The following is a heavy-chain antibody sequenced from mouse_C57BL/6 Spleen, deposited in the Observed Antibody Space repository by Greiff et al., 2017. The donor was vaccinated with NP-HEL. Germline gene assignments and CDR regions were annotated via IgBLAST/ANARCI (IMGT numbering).Heavy chain of an antibody. J-gene: IGHJ4*01. D-gene: IGHD2-12*01. CDR3: TRAFQGYYSYYYAMDY. V-gene: IGHV5-9-1*02. CDR1: GFTFSSFA. Sequence: EVNLVESGEGLVKPGGSLKLSCAASGFTFSSFAMSWVRQTPEKRLEWVAYISSGGDYIYYADTVKGRFTISRDNARNTLYLQMSSLKSEDTAMYYCTRAFQGYYSYYYAMDYWGQGTSVTVSS. CDR2: ISSGGDYI.